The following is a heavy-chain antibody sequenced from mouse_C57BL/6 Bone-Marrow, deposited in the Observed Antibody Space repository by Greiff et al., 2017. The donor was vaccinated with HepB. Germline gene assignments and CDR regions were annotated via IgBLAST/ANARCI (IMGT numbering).Heavy chain of an antibody. V-gene: IGHV1-54*01. CDR2: INPGSGGT. J-gene: IGHJ3*01. CDR1: GYAFTNYL. Sequence: VKLQQSGAELVRPGTSVKVSCKASGYAFTNYLIAWVKQRPGQGLEWIGVINPGSGGTNYTEKFKGKATLAADKSSSTAYMQLSSLTSEDSAVYFCARRTGAAFAYWGQGTLVTVSA. D-gene: IGHD4-1*01. CDR3: ARRTGAAFAY.